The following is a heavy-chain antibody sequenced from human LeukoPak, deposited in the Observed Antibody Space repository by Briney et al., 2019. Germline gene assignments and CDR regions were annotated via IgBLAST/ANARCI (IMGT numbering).Heavy chain of an antibody. Sequence: SETLSLTCTVSGGSISSSSYYWGWIRQPPGKGLEWIGSIYYSGSTYYNPSLKSRVTISVDTSKNQFSLKLSSVTAADTAVYYCARDLNWNYSDWFDPWGQGTLVTVSS. CDR1: GGSISSSSYY. D-gene: IGHD1-7*01. CDR2: IYYSGST. V-gene: IGHV4-39*07. J-gene: IGHJ5*02. CDR3: ARDLNWNYSDWFDP.